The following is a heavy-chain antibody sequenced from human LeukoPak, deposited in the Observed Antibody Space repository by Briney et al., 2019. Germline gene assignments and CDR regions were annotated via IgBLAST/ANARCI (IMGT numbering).Heavy chain of an antibody. D-gene: IGHD6-13*01. J-gene: IGHJ4*02. CDR1: GGSFSGYY. Sequence: PSETLSLTCAVYGGSFSGYYWSWIRQPPGKGLEWIGEINHSGSTNYNPSLKSRVTISVDTSKNQFSLKLSSVTAADTAVYYCAAAAGTTLDYWGQGTLVTVSS. CDR2: INHSGST. CDR3: AAAAGTTLDY. V-gene: IGHV4-34*01.